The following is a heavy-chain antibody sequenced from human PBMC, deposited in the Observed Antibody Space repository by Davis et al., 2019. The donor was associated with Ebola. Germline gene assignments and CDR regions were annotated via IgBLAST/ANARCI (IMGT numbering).Heavy chain of an antibody. V-gene: IGHV4-34*01. D-gene: IGHD6-19*01. CDR1: SGSFSGYY. J-gene: IGHJ3*02. CDR2: INHSGST. CDR3: ARLGALKRGWTNNAFDI. Sequence: MPSETLSLTCAVYSGSFSGYYWSWIRQPPGKGLEWIGEINHSGSTNYNPSLKSRVTISVDTSKNQFSLKLSSVTAADTAVYYCARLGALKRGWTNNAFDIWGQGTMVTVSS.